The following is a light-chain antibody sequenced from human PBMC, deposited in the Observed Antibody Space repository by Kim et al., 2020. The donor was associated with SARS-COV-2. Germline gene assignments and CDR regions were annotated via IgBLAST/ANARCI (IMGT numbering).Light chain of an antibody. CDR2: EVT. J-gene: IGLJ3*02. CDR1: SSDVGGYNS. Sequence: QSALTQPPSASGYPGQSVAISCTGTSSDVGGYNSVSWYQHYPDKAPKLIIYEVTKRPSGVPDRFSGSKSGNTASLTVSGLQAEDEADYYCSSYASGDNLVFGGGTHLTVL. V-gene: IGLV2-8*01. CDR3: SSYASGDNLV.